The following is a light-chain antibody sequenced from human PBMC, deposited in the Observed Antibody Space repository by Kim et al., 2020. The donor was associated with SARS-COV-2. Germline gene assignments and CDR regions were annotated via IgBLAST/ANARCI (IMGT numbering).Light chain of an antibody. CDR3: LLSYGDVRV. Sequence: QAVVTQESSLTVSPGGTVTLTCASSTGAVTRGHYPYWFQQKPGQAPRALIYDTSNKHSTAPARFSGSVLQGRAALTLSGAQPEDEADYFCLLSYGDVRVFCGGTKLTVL. V-gene: IGLV7-46*01. CDR1: TGAVTRGHY. J-gene: IGLJ3*02. CDR2: DTS.